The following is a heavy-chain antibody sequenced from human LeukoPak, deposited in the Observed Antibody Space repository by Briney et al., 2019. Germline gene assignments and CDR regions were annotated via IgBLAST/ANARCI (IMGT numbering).Heavy chain of an antibody. CDR1: GFTFSSYW. J-gene: IGHJ4*02. CDR3: ASRSSVAGTGPG. CDR2: TEQDGSEK. D-gene: IGHD6-13*01. V-gene: IGHV3-7*01. Sequence: GGSLRLSCAASGFTFSSYWMTWVRQAPGKGLEWVANTEQDGSEKYYVDSVKGRFTISRDNAKNSLYLQMNSLRAEDTAVYYCASRSSVAGTGPGWGQGTLVTVSS.